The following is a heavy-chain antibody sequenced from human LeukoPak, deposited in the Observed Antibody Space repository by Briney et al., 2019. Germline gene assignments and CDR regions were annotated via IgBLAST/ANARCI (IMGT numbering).Heavy chain of an antibody. CDR2: IWYDGSNK. D-gene: IGHD4-17*01. Sequence: GGSLRLSCAASGFTFSSYGMHWVRQAPGKGLERGAVIWYDGSNKCYADSVKGRFTISRDNSKNTLYLQMNSLRAEDTAVYYCAGDYGEYYYGMDVWGQGTTVTVSS. J-gene: IGHJ6*02. CDR3: AGDYGEYYYGMDV. CDR1: GFTFSSYG. V-gene: IGHV3-33*01.